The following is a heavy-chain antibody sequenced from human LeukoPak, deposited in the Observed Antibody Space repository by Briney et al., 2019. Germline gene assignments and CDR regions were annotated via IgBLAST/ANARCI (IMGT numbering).Heavy chain of an antibody. CDR3: ARDVRAAGLGYYYGMDV. J-gene: IGHJ6*02. CDR1: GGSISSYC. CDR2: IYYSGST. D-gene: IGHD6-13*01. V-gene: IGHV4-59*01. Sequence: SETLSLTCTVSGGSISSYCWSWIRQPPGKGLEWIGYIYYSGSTNYNPSLKSRVTISVDTSKNQFSLKLSSVTAADTAVYYCARDVRAAGLGYYYGMDVWGQGTTVTVSS.